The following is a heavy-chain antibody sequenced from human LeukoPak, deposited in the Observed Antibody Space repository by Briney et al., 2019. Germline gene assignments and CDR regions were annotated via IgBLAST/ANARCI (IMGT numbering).Heavy chain of an antibody. J-gene: IGHJ6*03. D-gene: IGHD6-13*01. CDR2: INPSGGTT. V-gene: IGHV1-46*01. Sequence: GASVKVSCKSSGYTFTSYYMHWVRQAPGQGLEWMGIINPSGGTTSYAQKFQGRVTMTRDTSTSTVYMELSSLRSEDTAVYSCARDGGYSSSLGDYYYYMDVWGKGTTVTVSS. CDR3: ARDGGYSSSLGDYYYYMDV. CDR1: GYTFTSYY.